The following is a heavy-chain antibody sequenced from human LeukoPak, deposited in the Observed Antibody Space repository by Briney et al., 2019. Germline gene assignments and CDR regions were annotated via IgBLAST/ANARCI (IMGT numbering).Heavy chain of an antibody. D-gene: IGHD1-26*01. CDR2: IYSGGST. CDR3: ARVTMGGSYYYYYYMDV. CDR1: GFTVSSNY. V-gene: IGHV3-66*01. Sequence: GGSLRPSCAASGFTVSSNYMSWVRQAPGKGLEWVSVIYSGGSTYYADSVKGRFTISRDNSKNTLYLQMNSLRAEDTAVYYCARVTMGGSYYYYYYMDVWGKGTTVTISS. J-gene: IGHJ6*03.